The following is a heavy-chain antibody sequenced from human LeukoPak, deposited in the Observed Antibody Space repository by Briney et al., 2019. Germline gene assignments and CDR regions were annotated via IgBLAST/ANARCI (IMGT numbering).Heavy chain of an antibody. CDR2: ISSSGSTI. D-gene: IGHD5-18*01. J-gene: IGHJ5*02. V-gene: IGHV3-11*01. CDR3: ARGLGIQLWLPDWFDP. Sequence: GGSLRLSCAASGFTFSDYYMSWIRQAPGKGLEWVSYISSSGSTIYYADSVKGRFTISRDNAKNSLYLQMNSLRDEDTAVYYCARGLGIQLWLPDWFDPWGQGTLVTVSS. CDR1: GFTFSDYY.